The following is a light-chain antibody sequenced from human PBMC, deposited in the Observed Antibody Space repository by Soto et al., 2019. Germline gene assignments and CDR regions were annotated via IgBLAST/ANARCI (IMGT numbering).Light chain of an antibody. Sequence: QLVLTQSPSASASLGASVKLTCTLSSGHSSYAIAWHQQQPEKGPRYLRKVNSDGSHSKGDGIPYRCSGSSSGAERYLTISSLQSEDEADYYCQTWGAGIQVFGGGTKLTVL. CDR1: SGHSSYA. J-gene: IGLJ2*01. CDR2: VNSDGSH. V-gene: IGLV4-69*01. CDR3: QTWGAGIQV.